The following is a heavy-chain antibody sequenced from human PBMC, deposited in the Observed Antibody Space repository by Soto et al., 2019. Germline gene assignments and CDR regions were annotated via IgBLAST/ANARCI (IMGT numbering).Heavy chain of an antibody. CDR1: GYTFTSYD. CDR2: MNPNSGNT. D-gene: IGHD3-16*02. CDR3: ARGDRMITFGGVIDLFDY. J-gene: IGHJ4*02. V-gene: IGHV1-8*01. Sequence: QVQLVQSGAEVKKPGASVKVSCKASGYTFTSYDINWVRQATGQGLEWMGWMNPNSGNTGYAQTFQGRVTMNRNISISTAYMELSSLRSEDTAVYYWARGDRMITFGGVIDLFDYWGQGTLVTVSS.